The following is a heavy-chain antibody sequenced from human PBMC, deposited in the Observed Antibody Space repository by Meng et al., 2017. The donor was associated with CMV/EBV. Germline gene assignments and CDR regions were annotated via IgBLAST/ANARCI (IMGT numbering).Heavy chain of an antibody. V-gene: IGHV3-53*01. J-gene: IGHJ3*02. Sequence: GESLKISCAASGFTVSSNYMSWVRQAPGKGLEWVSVIYSGGSTYYADSVKGRFTISRDNSKNTLYLQMNSLRAEDTAVYYCARVECKGYCSSTAGSDYAFDIWGQGTMVTVSS. CDR1: GFTVSSNY. D-gene: IGHD2-2*01. CDR3: ARVECKGYCSSTAGSDYAFDI. CDR2: IYSGGST.